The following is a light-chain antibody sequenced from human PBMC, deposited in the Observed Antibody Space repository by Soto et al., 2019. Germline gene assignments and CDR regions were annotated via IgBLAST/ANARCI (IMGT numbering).Light chain of an antibody. Sequence: EIVLTQSPGTLSLSPGERATLSCRASQSISSSSLAWYQQKRGQAPRLLIYGASRRATGIPDTFSGSGSGTDFTLTISRLEPEDFAVYYCQQYGSSPLTFGQGTRLEIK. V-gene: IGKV3-20*01. CDR3: QQYGSSPLT. J-gene: IGKJ5*01. CDR1: QSISSSS. CDR2: GAS.